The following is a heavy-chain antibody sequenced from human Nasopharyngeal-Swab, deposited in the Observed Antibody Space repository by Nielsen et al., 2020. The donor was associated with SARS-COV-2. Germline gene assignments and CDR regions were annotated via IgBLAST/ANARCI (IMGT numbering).Heavy chain of an antibody. CDR2: IHDTGNT. D-gene: IGHD3-16*02. J-gene: IGHJ3*01. Sequence: SETLSLTCTVSGGSTSSGGYFWSWIRQHPGKGLEWIGYIHDTGNTYYNPSLVSRLTISLDTSQNQFSLRLSSVTAADTAVYYCAREVIEQAVSDAFDFWGQGTMVTVSS. CDR3: AREVIEQAVSDAFDF. V-gene: IGHV4-31*03. CDR1: GGSTSSGGYF.